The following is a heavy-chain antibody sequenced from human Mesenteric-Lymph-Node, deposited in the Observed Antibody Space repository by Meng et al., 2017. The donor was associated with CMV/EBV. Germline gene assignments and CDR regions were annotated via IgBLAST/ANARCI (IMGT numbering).Heavy chain of an antibody. Sequence: TFTLYGMSWVRQAPGQGLEWMGWISASNGNTNYAQNFQDRVTLTTDTSTGTAYMELRSLRSDDTAVYYCAKDQTPYYFDTGGYYYTWGQGTLVTVSS. CDR1: TFTLYG. J-gene: IGHJ5*02. CDR3: AKDQTPYYFDTGGYYYT. D-gene: IGHD3-22*01. CDR2: ISASNGNT. V-gene: IGHV1-18*04.